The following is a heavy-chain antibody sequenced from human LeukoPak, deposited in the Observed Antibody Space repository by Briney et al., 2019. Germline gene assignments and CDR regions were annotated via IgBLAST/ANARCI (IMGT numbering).Heavy chain of an antibody. CDR3: ARAGFGLAPHRGTPFDY. CDR2: INHSGSS. D-gene: IGHD3-10*01. CDR1: GGSFSDYY. V-gene: IGHV4-34*01. Sequence: SETLSLTCAVYGGSFSDYYWSWLRQSPGKGLEWIGEINHSGSSNYNASLKSRVTISVDTSKNQFSLKLTSVTAADTAVYYCARAGFGLAPHRGTPFDYWGQGTLVTVSS. J-gene: IGHJ4*02.